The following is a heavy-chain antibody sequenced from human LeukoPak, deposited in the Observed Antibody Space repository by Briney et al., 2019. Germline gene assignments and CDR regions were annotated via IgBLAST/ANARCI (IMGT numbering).Heavy chain of an antibody. Sequence: GGSLRLSCAASGFTFSSYAMSWVRQAPGKGLEWVSAISGSGGSTYYADSVKGRFTISRDNSKNTLYLQTNSLRAEDTAVYYCAKDRPLRIGIADRPHFDYWGQGTLVTVSS. CDR1: GFTFSSYA. CDR3: AKDRPLRIGIADRPHFDY. D-gene: IGHD6-13*01. J-gene: IGHJ4*02. CDR2: ISGSGGST. V-gene: IGHV3-23*01.